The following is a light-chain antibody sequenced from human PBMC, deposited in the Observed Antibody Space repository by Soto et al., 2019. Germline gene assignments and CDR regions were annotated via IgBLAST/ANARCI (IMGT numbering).Light chain of an antibody. V-gene: IGKV1-39*01. CDR2: AAS. CDR1: QSISSY. Sequence: DIQMTQSPSSLSASVGDRVTITCRASQSISSYLNWYQQIPGKAPKLLIYAASSLQSGVPSRFSGSGSGTDFTLTISSLQPEDFATYYCQQSYSTWWTFGQGTKVDIK. CDR3: QQSYSTWWT. J-gene: IGKJ1*01.